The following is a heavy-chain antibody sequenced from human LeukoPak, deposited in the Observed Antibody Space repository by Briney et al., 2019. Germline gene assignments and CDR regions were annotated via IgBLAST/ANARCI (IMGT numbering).Heavy chain of an antibody. CDR3: ARDEDDALDI. Sequence: KPSETLSLTCAVYGGSFSGYYWSWIRQPPGKGLEWIGEINHSGSTNYNPSLKSRVTISVDTSKNQFSLKLSSVTAADTAVYYCARDEDDALDIWGQGTMVTVSS. CDR1: GGSFSGYY. CDR2: INHSGST. V-gene: IGHV4-34*01. J-gene: IGHJ3*02.